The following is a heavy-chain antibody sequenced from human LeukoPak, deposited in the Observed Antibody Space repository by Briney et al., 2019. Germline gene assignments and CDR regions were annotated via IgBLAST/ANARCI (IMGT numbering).Heavy chain of an antibody. V-gene: IGHV4-39*01. CDR3: ARQIFDIAVAGGLNRFDP. CDR1: GGSISSSSYY. CDR2: IYYSGGT. J-gene: IGHJ5*02. D-gene: IGHD6-19*01. Sequence: PSETLSLTCTVSGGSISSSSYYWGWIRQPPGKGLEWIGSIYYSGGTYYNPSLKSRVTISVDTSKNQFSLKLSSVTAADTAVYYCARQIFDIAVAGGLNRFDPWGQGTLVTVSS.